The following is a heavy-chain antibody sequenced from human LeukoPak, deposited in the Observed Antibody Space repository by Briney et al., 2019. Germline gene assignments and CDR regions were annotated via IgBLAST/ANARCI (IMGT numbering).Heavy chain of an antibody. CDR2: ISGSGDST. V-gene: IGHV3-23*01. J-gene: IGHJ3*02. Sequence: GGSLRLSCAASGFTFSSYSMNWVRQAPGKGLEWVATISGSGDSTYYADSVKGRFTISRDNSKNTLYLQMNSLRAEDTAVYYCAKDLTYYYDSGRAFDIWGQGTMVTVSS. CDR3: AKDLTYYYDSGRAFDI. CDR1: GFTFSSYS. D-gene: IGHD3-22*01.